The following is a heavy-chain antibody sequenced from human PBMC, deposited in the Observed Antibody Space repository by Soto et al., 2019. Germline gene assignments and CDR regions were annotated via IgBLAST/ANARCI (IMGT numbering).Heavy chain of an antibody. D-gene: IGHD4-17*01. J-gene: IGHJ4*02. V-gene: IGHV3-33*01. Sequence: GGSLRLSCAASGFTFSSYGMHWVRQAPGKGLEWVAVIWYDGSNKYYADSVKGRFTISRDNSKNTLYLQMNSLRAEDTAVYYCARALALYGGKALDYWGQGTLVTVSS. CDR2: IWYDGSNK. CDR3: ARALALYGGKALDY. CDR1: GFTFSSYG.